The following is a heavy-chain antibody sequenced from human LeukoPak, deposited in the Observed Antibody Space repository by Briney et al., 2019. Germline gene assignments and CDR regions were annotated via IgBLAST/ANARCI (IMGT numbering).Heavy chain of an antibody. J-gene: IGHJ4*02. CDR2: INPNSGGT. D-gene: IGHD3-22*01. Sequence: GASVKVSCKASGYTFTSYGISWVRQAPGQGLEWMGRINPNSGGTNYAQKFQGRVTMTRDTSISTAYMELSRLRSDDTAVYYCARAYHTYYYDSSGYYLGYWGQGTLVTVSS. CDR1: GYTFTSYG. CDR3: ARAYHTYYYDSSGYYLGY. V-gene: IGHV1-2*06.